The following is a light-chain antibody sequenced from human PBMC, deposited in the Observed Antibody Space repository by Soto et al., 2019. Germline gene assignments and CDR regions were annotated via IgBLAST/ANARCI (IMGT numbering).Light chain of an antibody. J-gene: IGKJ2*01. CDR1: QSVSTN. CDR3: QQYNNWPYT. CDR2: GSS. Sequence: ETVMTQSPATLSASPGERATLSCRASQSVSTNLAWYQQRPGQAPRLLIYGSSTRATGIPARFSGSGSGTEFTLTISSLQSEDFAVYYCQQYNNWPYTFGQGTKLEI. V-gene: IGKV3-15*01.